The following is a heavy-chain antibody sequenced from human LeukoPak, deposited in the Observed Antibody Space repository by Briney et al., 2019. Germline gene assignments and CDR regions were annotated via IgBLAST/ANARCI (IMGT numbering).Heavy chain of an antibody. Sequence: GGSLRLSCAASGFTFSSYALSWVRQAPGKGLELVSSLSGSGYNTYYADSVKGRFTISRDNSKNTLYLQMNSLRAEDTAVYYCAKGATTGTSPDWGQGTLVTVSS. CDR2: LSGSGYNT. V-gene: IGHV3-23*01. CDR3: AKGATTGTSPD. J-gene: IGHJ4*02. D-gene: IGHD1-1*01. CDR1: GFTFSSYA.